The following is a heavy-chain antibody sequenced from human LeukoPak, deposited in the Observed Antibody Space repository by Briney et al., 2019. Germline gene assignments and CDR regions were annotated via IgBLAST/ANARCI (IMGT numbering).Heavy chain of an antibody. CDR2: IYYSGST. D-gene: IGHD6-19*01. Sequence: SETLSLTCTVSGGSISSDYWSWVRQPPGKGLEWIGYIYYSGSTNYNPSLKSRGTISVDTSKNQFSLKLSSVTAADTAVYYCARVGYSSGWYNWFDPWGQGTLVTVSS. J-gene: IGHJ5*02. V-gene: IGHV4-59*01. CDR1: GGSISSDY. CDR3: ARVGYSSGWYNWFDP.